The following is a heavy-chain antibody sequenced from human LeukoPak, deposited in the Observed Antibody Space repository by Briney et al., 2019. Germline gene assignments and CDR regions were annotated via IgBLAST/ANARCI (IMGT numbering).Heavy chain of an antibody. V-gene: IGHV4-34*01. J-gene: IGHJ5*02. D-gene: IGHD4-17*01. CDR3: AVPSQYGDYVHNEFDP. CDR2: INHSGST. Sequence: PSETLSLTCAVYGGSYSSYYWSGIRQPPGKGLEWIGEINHSGSTNYNPSLKSRVTISVDTSKNQFSLKLSSVTAADTAVYYCAVPSQYGDYVHNEFDPWGQGTLVTVSS. CDR1: GGSYSSYY.